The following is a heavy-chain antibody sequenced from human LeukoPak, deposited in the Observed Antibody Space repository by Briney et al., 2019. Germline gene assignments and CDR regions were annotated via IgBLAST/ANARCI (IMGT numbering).Heavy chain of an antibody. D-gene: IGHD6-13*01. Sequence: GGSLRLSCAASGFSFSDAWMNWVRQAPGKGLEWVSTISGSGSGTYYADSVKGRFTISRDNSKNTLYLQMNSLRAEDTAVYYCAKQSSSWLFDYWGQGTLVTVSS. CDR2: ISGSGSGT. V-gene: IGHV3-23*01. J-gene: IGHJ4*02. CDR3: AKQSSSWLFDY. CDR1: GFSFSDAW.